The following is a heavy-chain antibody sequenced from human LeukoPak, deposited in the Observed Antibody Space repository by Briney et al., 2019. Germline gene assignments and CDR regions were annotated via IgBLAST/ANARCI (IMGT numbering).Heavy chain of an antibody. Sequence: PGGSLRLSCAASGFTFSSYAVSWVRQAPGKGLEWVSTISDSGSSTCYADSVKGRFTISRDNSKNTLYLQMNSLRAEDTAVYYCAKSGYYHWFDPWGQGTLVTVSS. CDR1: GFTFSSYA. D-gene: IGHD3-22*01. V-gene: IGHV3-23*01. CDR2: ISDSGSST. J-gene: IGHJ5*02. CDR3: AKSGYYHWFDP.